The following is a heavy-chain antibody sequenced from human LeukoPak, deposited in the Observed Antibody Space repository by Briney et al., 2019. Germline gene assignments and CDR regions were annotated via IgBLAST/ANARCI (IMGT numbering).Heavy chain of an antibody. J-gene: IGHJ6*03. CDR3: ARRRYYYYMDV. V-gene: IGHV4-59*12. CDR2: IYYSGST. Sequence: SETLSLTCTVSGGSISSYYWSWIRQPPGKGLEWIGYIYYSGSTNYNPSLKSRVTISVDTSKNQFSLKLSSVTAADTAVYYCARRRYYYYMDVWGKGTTVTISS. CDR1: GGSISSYY.